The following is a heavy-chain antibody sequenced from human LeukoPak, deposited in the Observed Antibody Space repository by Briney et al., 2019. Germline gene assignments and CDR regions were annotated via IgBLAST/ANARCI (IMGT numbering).Heavy chain of an antibody. CDR2: INHSGST. D-gene: IGHD3-22*01. V-gene: IGHV4-34*01. J-gene: IGHJ3*02. CDR1: GGSFSGYY. CDR3: ARANYYDSSGYSRGAFDI. Sequence: SETLSLTCAVYGGSFSGYYWSWIRQPPGKGLEWIGEINHSGSTNYNPSLKSRVTISVDTSKNQFSLKLSSVTAADTAVYYCARANYYDSSGYSRGAFDIWGQGTMVTVSS.